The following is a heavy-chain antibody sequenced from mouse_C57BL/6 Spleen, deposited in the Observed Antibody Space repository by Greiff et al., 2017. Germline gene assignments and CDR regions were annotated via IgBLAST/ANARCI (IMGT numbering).Heavy chain of an antibody. CDR2: ISSGGDYI. CDR1: GFTFSSYA. J-gene: IGHJ3*01. D-gene: IGHD1-1*01. V-gene: IGHV5-9-1*02. Sequence: EVKLVESGEGLVKPGGSLKLSCAASGFTFSSYAMSWVRQTPEKRLEWVAYISSGGDYIYYADTVKGRFTISRDNARNTLYLQMSSLKSGDTAMYYCTRDYYGSRFAYWGQGTLVTVSA. CDR3: TRDYYGSRFAY.